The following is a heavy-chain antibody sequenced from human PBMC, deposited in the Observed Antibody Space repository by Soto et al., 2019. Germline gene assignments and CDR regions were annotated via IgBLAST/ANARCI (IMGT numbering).Heavy chain of an antibody. J-gene: IGHJ4*02. CDR1: GFTFSTYG. CDR2: ISNDGSKK. V-gene: IGHV3-30*03. CDR3: ASSSPESSGYYGGKLDY. D-gene: IGHD3-22*01. Sequence: QVQLVESGGGVVQPGRSLRLSCSASGFTFSTYGMHWVRQAPGKGLEWVAVISNDGSKKYHGDSVKGRFTISRDNSKNTLYLEMSGLRAEDTAVYYCASSSPESSGYYGGKLDYWGQGTLVTVSS.